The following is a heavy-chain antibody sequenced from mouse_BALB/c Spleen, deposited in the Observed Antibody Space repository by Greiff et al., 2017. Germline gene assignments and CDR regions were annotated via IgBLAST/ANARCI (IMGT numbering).Heavy chain of an antibody. CDR1: GFTFSSYA. J-gene: IGHJ1*01. V-gene: IGHV5-9-3*01. Sequence: EVKLMESGGGLVKPGGSLKLSCAASGFTFSSYAMSWVRQTPEKRLEWVATISSGGSYTYYPDSVKGRFTISRDNAKNTLYLQMSSLRSEDTAMYYCARDGYENWYCDVWGAGTTVTVSA. D-gene: IGHD2-2*01. CDR2: ISSGGSYT. CDR3: ARDGYENWYCDV.